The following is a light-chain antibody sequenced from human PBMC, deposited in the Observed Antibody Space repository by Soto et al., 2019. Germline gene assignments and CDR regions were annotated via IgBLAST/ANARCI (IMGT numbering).Light chain of an antibody. CDR2: GTS. V-gene: IGKV3-20*01. CDR1: QSLISRY. Sequence: EIVLTQSPGTLSFAPGDTATLSCRASQSLISRYLAWYQQKPGQAPRLVMYGTSSRATGIPDRFSGSGSGTDFTLTISSLEPEDFAVYYCQQHGSSLITFGQGTRLEIK. J-gene: IGKJ5*01. CDR3: QQHGSSLIT.